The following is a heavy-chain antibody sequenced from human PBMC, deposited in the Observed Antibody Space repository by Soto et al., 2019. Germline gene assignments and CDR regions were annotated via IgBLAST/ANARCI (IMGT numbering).Heavy chain of an antibody. J-gene: IGHJ4*02. V-gene: IGHV3-7*01. CDR2: IRQDGNEQ. CDR3: ARVTGTCLDY. Sequence: EVQLVESGGGLVQPGGSLRLSCAVSGFTFSSYWMSWVRQAPGKGLEWVANIRQDGNEQYYVDSVKGRFTISRDNAKNLLFLQMNSLGGEDTAVYYCARVTGTCLDYWGQGTLVTVSS. D-gene: IGHD1-1*01. CDR1: GFTFSSYW.